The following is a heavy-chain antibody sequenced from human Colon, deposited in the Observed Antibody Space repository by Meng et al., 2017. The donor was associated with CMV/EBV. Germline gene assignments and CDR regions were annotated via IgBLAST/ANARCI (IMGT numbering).Heavy chain of an antibody. CDR3: ARKLLWQQHPNEYYYYYYGMDV. CDR1: GYSISSGYY. V-gene: IGHV4-38-2*02. CDR2: IYHSGST. J-gene: IGHJ6*02. Sequence: SETLSLTCTVSGYSISSGYYWDWIRQPPGKGLEWIGSIYHSGSTYYNPSLKSRVTISVDTSKNQFSLKLSSVTAADTAVYYCARKLLWQQHPNEYYYYYYGMDVWGQGTTVTVSS. D-gene: IGHD6-13*01.